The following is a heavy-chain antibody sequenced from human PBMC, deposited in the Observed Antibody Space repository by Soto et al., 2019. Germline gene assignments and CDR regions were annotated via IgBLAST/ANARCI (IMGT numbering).Heavy chain of an antibody. Sequence: ASVKVSCKVSGYTLTELSMHWVRQAPGKGLEWMGGFDPEDGETIYAQKFQGRVTMTEDTSTDTAYMELSSLRSEDTAVYYCATVGCSSTSCYSNFDYWGQGTLVTVSS. D-gene: IGHD2-2*01. CDR1: GYTLTELS. CDR2: FDPEDGET. CDR3: ATVGCSSTSCYSNFDY. V-gene: IGHV1-24*01. J-gene: IGHJ4*02.